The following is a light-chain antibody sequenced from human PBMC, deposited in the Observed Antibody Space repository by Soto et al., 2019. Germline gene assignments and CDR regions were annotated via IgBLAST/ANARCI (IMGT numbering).Light chain of an antibody. Sequence: VLTQSPGTLSLSPGERATLSCRASQSVSNNYLAWYRQKPGQAPRLLIYDASTRAPGIPGRFSGSGSGTDFTLTIGRLEPVDFAVYYCQQYGKSPPNTFGQGTKLEI. CDR2: DAS. CDR1: QSVSNNY. V-gene: IGKV3-20*01. CDR3: QQYGKSPPNT. J-gene: IGKJ2*01.